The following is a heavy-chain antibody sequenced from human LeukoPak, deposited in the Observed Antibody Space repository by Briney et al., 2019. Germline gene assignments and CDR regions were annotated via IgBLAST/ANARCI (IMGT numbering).Heavy chain of an antibody. Sequence: SETLSLTCSVSGDSISSGSYYWSWIRQPAGKGLEWIGRIYASGSTNYNPSLESRVTISVDTSKNQFSLKLSSVTAADTAVYYCARHKDYYYSYMDVWGKGTTVTISS. V-gene: IGHV4-61*02. CDR2: IYASGST. CDR3: ARHKDYYYSYMDV. CDR1: GDSISSGSYY. J-gene: IGHJ6*03.